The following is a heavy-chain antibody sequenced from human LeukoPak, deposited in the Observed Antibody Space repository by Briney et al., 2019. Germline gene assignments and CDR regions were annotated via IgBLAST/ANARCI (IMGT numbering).Heavy chain of an antibody. CDR1: GGSISTYY. D-gene: IGHD5-18*01. CDR2: INHSGST. V-gene: IGHV4-34*01. Sequence: SEILSLTCTVSGGSISTYYWSWIRQPPGKGLEWVGEINHSGSTNYNPSLKSRVTISVDTSKNQFSLKLSSVTAADTAVYYCARGRRGYRANYFDYWGQGTLVTVSS. CDR3: ARGRRGYRANYFDY. J-gene: IGHJ4*02.